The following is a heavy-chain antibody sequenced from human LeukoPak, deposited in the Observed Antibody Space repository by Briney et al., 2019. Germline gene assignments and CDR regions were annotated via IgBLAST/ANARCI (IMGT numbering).Heavy chain of an antibody. Sequence: SETLSLTCTVSGGSISSYYWSWLRQPPGKGLEWVGYIYYSGSTNYNPSLKSRVTISVDTSKNQFSLKLSSVSTADTAAYYCARVARRRGYSYGYDYWGQGTLVTVSS. D-gene: IGHD5-18*01. V-gene: IGHV4-59*01. CDR1: GGSISSYY. CDR2: IYYSGST. CDR3: ARVARRRGYSYGYDY. J-gene: IGHJ4*02.